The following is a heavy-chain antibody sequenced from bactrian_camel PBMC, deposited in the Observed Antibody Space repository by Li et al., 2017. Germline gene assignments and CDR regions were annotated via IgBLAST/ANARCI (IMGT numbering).Heavy chain of an antibody. CDR2: TGTDKMA. J-gene: IGHJ4*01. D-gene: IGHD3*01. V-gene: IGHV3S53*01. Sequence: QLVESGGGSVQTGGSLRLSCAASGATYSCIGWFRQAPGQEREGVAATGTDKMAYNDLVRGRFAFSQDNASNTVYLQMNSLKPEDTATYYCAASVRSWCDLTLLGKSAYNFWGQGTQVTVS. CDR1: GATYSCIG. CDR3: AASVRSWCDLTLLGKSAYNF.